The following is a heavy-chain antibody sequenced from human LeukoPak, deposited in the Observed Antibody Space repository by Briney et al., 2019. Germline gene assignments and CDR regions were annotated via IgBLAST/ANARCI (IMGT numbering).Heavy chain of an antibody. CDR3: AKGIWVVRGVIGDAFDI. CDR1: GFIFSNCR. V-gene: IGHV3-30*18. J-gene: IGHJ3*02. D-gene: IGHD3-10*01. CDR2: ISYDGSNK. Sequence: GGSLRLSCAASGFIFSNCRMNWVRQAPGKGLEWVAVISYDGSNKYYADSVKGRFTISRDNSKNTLYLQMSSLRAEDTAVYYCAKGIWVVRGVIGDAFDIGGQGTVVTVSS.